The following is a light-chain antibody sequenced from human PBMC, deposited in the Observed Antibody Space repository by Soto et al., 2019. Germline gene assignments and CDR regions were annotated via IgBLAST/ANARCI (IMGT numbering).Light chain of an antibody. J-gene: IGLJ1*01. CDR1: SSDVGGYNY. Sequence: QSVLTQPPSASGSPGQSVTISCTGTSSDVGGYNYVSWYQQHPGKAPKLMIYEVSKRPSGVPDRFSGSKSGNTASLTVSGLQAEDEADYYCSSYTSSSTLAVFGTGTKLTVL. CDR2: EVS. CDR3: SSYTSSSTLAV. V-gene: IGLV2-8*01.